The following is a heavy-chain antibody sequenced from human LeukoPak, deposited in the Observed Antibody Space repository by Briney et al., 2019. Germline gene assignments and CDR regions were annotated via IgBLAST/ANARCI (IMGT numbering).Heavy chain of an antibody. D-gene: IGHD5-18*01. V-gene: IGHV4-59*01. CDR1: GGSISSYY. CDR2: IYYSGSS. CDR3: ARGNSYGIFDY. Sequence: PSETLSLTCTVSGGSISSYYWNWIRQPPGKGLEWIGYIYYSGSSNYNPSLKSRVTISVDTSKNQFSLKLSSVTAADTAVYYCARGNSYGIFDYWGQGTLVTVSS. J-gene: IGHJ4*02.